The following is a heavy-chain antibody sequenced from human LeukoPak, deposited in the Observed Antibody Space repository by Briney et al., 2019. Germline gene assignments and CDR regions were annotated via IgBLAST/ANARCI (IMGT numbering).Heavy chain of an antibody. J-gene: IGHJ5*02. D-gene: IGHD6-19*01. CDR1: GGTFSSYA. Sequence: ASVKVSCKASGGTFSSYAISWLRQAPGQGLEWMGWIDPESGDTNYAQKFQDKITMTRDTYMKTGYMELSSLRYDDTAVYYCAREEYSSGWYRGGWFDPWGQGTQVTVSS. CDR2: IDPESGDT. CDR3: AREEYSSGWYRGGWFDP. V-gene: IGHV1-2*02.